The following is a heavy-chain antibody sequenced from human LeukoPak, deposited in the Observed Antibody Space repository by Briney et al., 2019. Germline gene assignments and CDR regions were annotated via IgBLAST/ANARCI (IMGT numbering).Heavy chain of an antibody. CDR2: MNPNSGNT. J-gene: IGHJ6*03. Sequence: ASVKVSCKASGYTFTGYYIHWVRQAPGQGLEWMGWMNPNSGNTGYAQKFQGRVTITRNTSISTAYMELSSLRSEDTAVYYCARGLSQYYDFWSGYYYYYYMDVWGKGTTVTVSS. CDR3: ARGLSQYYDFWSGYYYYYYMDV. V-gene: IGHV1-8*03. D-gene: IGHD3-3*01. CDR1: GYTFTGYY.